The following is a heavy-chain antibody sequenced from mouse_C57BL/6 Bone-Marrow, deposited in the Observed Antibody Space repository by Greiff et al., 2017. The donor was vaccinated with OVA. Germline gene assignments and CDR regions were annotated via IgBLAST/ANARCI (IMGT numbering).Heavy chain of an antibody. Sequence: QVQLQQPGAELVKPGASVKLSCKASGYTFTSYWMHWVKQRPGQGLEWIGMIHSNSGSTNYNEKFKSKATLSVDKSSSTAYMQLSSLTSEDSAVDYCARNYGRDWYVDVWGTGTTVTVSS. V-gene: IGHV1-64*01. CDR3: ARNYGRDWYVDV. D-gene: IGHD1-1*01. CDR1: GYTFTSYW. J-gene: IGHJ1*03. CDR2: IHSNSGST.